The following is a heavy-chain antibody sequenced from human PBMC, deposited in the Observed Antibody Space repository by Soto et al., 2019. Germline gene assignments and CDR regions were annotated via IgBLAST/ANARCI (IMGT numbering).Heavy chain of an antibody. CDR3: ARGRSSSRRGYGMDV. CDR2: ISSSSSYT. CDR1: GFTFSDYY. Sequence: PGGSLRLSCAASGFTFSDYYMSWIRQAPGKGLEWVSYISSSSSYTNYADSVKGRFTISRDNAKNSLYLQMNSLRAEDTAVYYCARGRSSSRRGYGMDVWGQGTTVTVSS. V-gene: IGHV3-11*06. J-gene: IGHJ6*02. D-gene: IGHD6-13*01.